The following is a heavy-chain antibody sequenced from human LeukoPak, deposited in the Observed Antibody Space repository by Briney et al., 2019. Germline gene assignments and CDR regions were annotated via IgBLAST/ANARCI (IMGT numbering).Heavy chain of an antibody. Sequence: SETLSLTCAVYGGSFSGYYWSWIRQPPGKGLEWIGEINHSGSTNYNPSLKSRVTISVDTSKNQFSLKLSSVTAADTAVYYCASGVDYYDSSGYYAATYFDYWGQGTLVTVSS. CDR1: GGSFSGYY. J-gene: IGHJ4*02. V-gene: IGHV4-34*01. CDR3: ASGVDYYDSSGYYAATYFDY. D-gene: IGHD3-22*01. CDR2: INHSGST.